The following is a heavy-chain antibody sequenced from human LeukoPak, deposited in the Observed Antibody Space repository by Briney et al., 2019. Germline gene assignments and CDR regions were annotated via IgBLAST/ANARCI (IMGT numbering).Heavy chain of an antibody. D-gene: IGHD6-19*01. CDR1: GYTFTGYY. V-gene: IGHV1-2*02. CDR3: ARGLPAVAGLDAFDI. Sequence: ASVKVSCKASGYTFTGYYMHWVRQAPGQGLEWMGWITPHSGSTNYAQKFQGRVTMTRDTSISTAYMELRRLTSDDTAVYYCARGLPAVAGLDAFDIWGQGTMVTVSS. J-gene: IGHJ3*02. CDR2: ITPHSGST.